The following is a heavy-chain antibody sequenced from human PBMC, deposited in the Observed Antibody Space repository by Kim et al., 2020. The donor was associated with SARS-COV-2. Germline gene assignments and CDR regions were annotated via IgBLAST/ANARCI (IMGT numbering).Heavy chain of an antibody. J-gene: IGHJ3*02. CDR3: ASRLDGYDAFDI. CDR1: GGTFSSYA. V-gene: IGHV1-69*13. CDR2: IIPIFGTA. Sequence: SVKVSCKASGGTFSSYAISWVRQAPGQGLEWMGGIIPIFGTANYAQKFQGRVTITADESTSTAYMELSSLRSEDTAVYYCASRLDGYDAFDIWGQGTMVTVSS. D-gene: IGHD1-1*01.